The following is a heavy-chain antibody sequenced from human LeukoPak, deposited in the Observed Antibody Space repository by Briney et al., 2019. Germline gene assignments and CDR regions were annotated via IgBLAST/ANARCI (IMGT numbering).Heavy chain of an antibody. J-gene: IGHJ4*02. CDR2: IRSKAYGGTT. Sequence: GGSLRLSCTASGFTFGDYAMSWVRQAPGKGLEWVGFIRSKAYGGTTEYAASVKGRFTISRDDSKSIAYLQMNSLKTEDTAVYYCTRPYYYDSGGTLDYWGQGTLVTVSS. D-gene: IGHD3-22*01. V-gene: IGHV3-49*04. CDR3: TRPYYYDSGGTLDY. CDR1: GFTFGDYA.